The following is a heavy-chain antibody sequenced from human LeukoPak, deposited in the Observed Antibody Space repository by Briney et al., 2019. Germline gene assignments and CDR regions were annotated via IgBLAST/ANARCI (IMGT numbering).Heavy chain of an antibody. J-gene: IGHJ4*02. CDR2: IYPSGST. CDR1: GVSISSCNW. V-gene: IGHV4-4*02. CDR3: ARRRGYSRYSD. D-gene: IGHD3-3*01. Sequence: SGTLSLTCAVSGVSISSCNWWSLVRQPPGKGLEWSGEIYPSGSTYYNPSLKSRATILVDMSKNQFSLNVSAVTAADTAIYYCARRRGYSRYSDWGQGTLVTVSS.